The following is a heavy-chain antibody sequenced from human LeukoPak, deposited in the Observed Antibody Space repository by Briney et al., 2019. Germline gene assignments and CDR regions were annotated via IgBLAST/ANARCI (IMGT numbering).Heavy chain of an antibody. Sequence: GGSLRLSCAASGFTFSSYAMHWVRQAPGKGLEYVSAISSNGGSTYYANSVKGRSTISRDNSKNTLYLQMGSLRAEDMAVYYCARDPTASLAGTYGMDVWGQGTTVTVSS. V-gene: IGHV3-64*01. D-gene: IGHD6-19*01. J-gene: IGHJ6*02. CDR2: ISSNGGST. CDR3: ARDPTASLAGTYGMDV. CDR1: GFTFSSYA.